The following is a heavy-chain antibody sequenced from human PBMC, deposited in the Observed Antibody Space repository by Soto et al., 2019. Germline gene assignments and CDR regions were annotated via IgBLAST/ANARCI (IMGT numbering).Heavy chain of an antibody. D-gene: IGHD3-10*01. J-gene: IGHJ4*02. CDR3: ARGLNFYGRGTLKFDY. CDR2: IYYSGST. Sequence: QVQLQESGPRLVKPSETLSLTCTFSGGSMSGYYWGWVRQPPWKGLEWIGHIYYSGSTYYNPSLRGRASISVDTSKNEFSLNLESVTAADTAVYYCARGLNFYGRGTLKFDYWGLGALVNVSS. V-gene: IGHV4-59*01. CDR1: GGSMSGYY.